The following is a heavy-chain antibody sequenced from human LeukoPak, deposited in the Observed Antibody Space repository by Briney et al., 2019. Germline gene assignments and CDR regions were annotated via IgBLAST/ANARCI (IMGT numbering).Heavy chain of an antibody. CDR1: GYSISSGYY. J-gene: IGHJ4*02. V-gene: IGHV4-38-2*02. D-gene: IGHD6-19*01. CDR3: AREDSSGWPKGY. CDR2: IYHSGST. Sequence: SETLSLTCAVSGYSISSGYYWGWIRQPPGKGREWIGSIYHSGSTYYNPSLKSRVTISVDTSKNQFSLKLSSVTAADTAVYYCAREDSSGWPKGYWGQGTLVTVSS.